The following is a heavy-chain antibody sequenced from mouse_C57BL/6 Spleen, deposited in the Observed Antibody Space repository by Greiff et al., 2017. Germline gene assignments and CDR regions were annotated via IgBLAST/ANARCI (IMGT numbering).Heavy chain of an antibody. D-gene: IGHD2-4*01. J-gene: IGHJ2*01. CDR1: GYTFTSYW. V-gene: IGHV1-59*01. CDR3: ARYDYGLGY. Sequence: VQLQQPGAELVRPGTSVKLSCKASGYTFTSYWMHWVKQRPGQGLEWIGVIDPSDSYTNYNQKFKGKATLTVDTSSSTAYMQLSSLTSEDSAVYYCARYDYGLGYWGQGTTLTVSS. CDR2: IDPSDSYT.